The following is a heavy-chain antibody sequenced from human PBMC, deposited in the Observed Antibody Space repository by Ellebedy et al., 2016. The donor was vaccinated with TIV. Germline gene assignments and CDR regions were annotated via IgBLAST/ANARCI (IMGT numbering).Heavy chain of an antibody. J-gene: IGHJ6*02. CDR1: GYSFTGYY. CDR3: ARDDNGMDV. Sequence: AASVKVSCKASGYSFTGYYMHCARQAPGQGLEWMGWINPKSGGTNYAQKFQGWVTMTRDTSISTAYMELSRLTSDDTAVYYCARDDNGMDVWGQGTTVTVSS. V-gene: IGHV1-2*04. CDR2: INPKSGGT.